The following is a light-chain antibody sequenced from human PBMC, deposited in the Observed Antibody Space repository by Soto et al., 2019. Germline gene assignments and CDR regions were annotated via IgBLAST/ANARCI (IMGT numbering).Light chain of an antibody. CDR2: DAT. J-gene: IGKJ1*01. V-gene: IGKV3-11*01. Sequence: EIVLTQSPATLSLSPGERATLSCKASQSVNSYLAWYQQKPGQAPRLLIYDATSRATSIPARISGSGSGTDFTLTISSLEPEDFAVYYCQQYGSSPRTFGQGTKVEIK. CDR3: QQYGSSPRT. CDR1: QSVNSY.